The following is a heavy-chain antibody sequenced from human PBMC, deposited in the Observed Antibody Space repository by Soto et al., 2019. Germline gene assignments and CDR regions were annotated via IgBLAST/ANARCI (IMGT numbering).Heavy chain of an antibody. D-gene: IGHD4-17*01. CDR1: GFTFSSFG. CDR3: AKRLLRGTTLSVLDY. CDR2: LSYDGSKE. J-gene: IGHJ4*02. V-gene: IGHV3-30*18. Sequence: GGSLRLSCAASGFTFSSFGMHWVRQAPGKGLEWVALLSYDGSKEYYADSVKGRFSVSRDNSKNTLYLQMNSLRVEDTAVYFCAKRLLRGTTLSVLDYWGRGPLVTVSS.